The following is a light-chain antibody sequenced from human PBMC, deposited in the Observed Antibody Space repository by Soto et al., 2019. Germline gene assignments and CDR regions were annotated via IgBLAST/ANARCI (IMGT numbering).Light chain of an antibody. J-gene: IGKJ1*01. CDR2: GAS. CDR1: QSVSSN. CDR3: QQYGSSPRT. V-gene: IGKV3-20*01. Sequence: VITKSLATLAVCPGERDTLSCRASQSVSSNLAWYQQKPGQAPRLLIYGASSRATGIPDRFSGSGSGTDFTLTISRLEPEDFTVYYCQQYGSSPRTFGQGTRVDIK.